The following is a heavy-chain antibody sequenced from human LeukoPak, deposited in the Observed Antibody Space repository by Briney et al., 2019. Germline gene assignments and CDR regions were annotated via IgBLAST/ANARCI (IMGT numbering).Heavy chain of an antibody. CDR2: INHSGST. J-gene: IGHJ6*02. D-gene: IGHD3-9*01. CDR1: GGSFSGYY. V-gene: IGHV4-34*01. Sequence: PSETLSLTCAVYGGSFSGYYWSWIRQPPGKGLEWIGEINHSGSTNYNPSLKSRVTISVDTSKNQFSLKLSSVTAADTAVYYCVRFLRYYDILTGYYGHYYYYGMDVWGQGTTVTVSS. CDR3: VRFLRYYDILTGYYGHYYYYGMDV.